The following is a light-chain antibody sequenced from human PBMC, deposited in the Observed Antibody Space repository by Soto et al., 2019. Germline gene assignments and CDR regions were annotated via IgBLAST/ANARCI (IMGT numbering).Light chain of an antibody. CDR1: QSVSSH. J-gene: IGKJ4*01. CDR2: DAS. V-gene: IGKV3-11*01. CDR3: QQRSNWPLS. Sequence: ELVLTQSPATLTLSPGERATLSCRASQSVSSHLAWYQQKPGQAPRLLIYDASNRATGIPARFSGSGSGTDFTLTISSLEPEDFAVYYCQQRSNWPLSFGGGPKVDI.